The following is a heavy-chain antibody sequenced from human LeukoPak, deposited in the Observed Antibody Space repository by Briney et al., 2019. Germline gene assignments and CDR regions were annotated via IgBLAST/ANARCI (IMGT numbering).Heavy chain of an antibody. CDR3: ARGAYSSGWTTFDY. CDR2: INPNSGGT. J-gene: IGHJ4*02. D-gene: IGHD6-19*01. V-gene: IGHV1-2*02. CDR1: GYTFTGYY. Sequence: GASVKVSCKASGYTFTGYYMHWVRQAPGQGLEWMGWINPNSGGTNYAQKFQGRVTMTRDTSISTGYMELSRLRSDDTAVYYCARGAYSSGWTTFDYWGQGILVTVSS.